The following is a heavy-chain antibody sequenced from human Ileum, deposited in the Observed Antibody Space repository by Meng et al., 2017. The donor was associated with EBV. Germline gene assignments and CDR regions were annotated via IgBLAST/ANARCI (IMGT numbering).Heavy chain of an antibody. CDR2: IIPIFGTA. J-gene: IGHJ4*02. Sequence: QGPPVQAVAGVYRPGSYVQLSSKGSGGTCSGYAISWVRQGSGQGVAWMGGIIPIFGTANYAQKFQGKVTIAADDSTSTAYMELSNLRSEDTAVYYCARGNGSRGSFYFDYWGQGTLVTVSS. V-gene: IGHV1-69*01. D-gene: IGHD6-13*01. CDR1: GGTCSGYA. CDR3: ARGNGSRGSFYFDY.